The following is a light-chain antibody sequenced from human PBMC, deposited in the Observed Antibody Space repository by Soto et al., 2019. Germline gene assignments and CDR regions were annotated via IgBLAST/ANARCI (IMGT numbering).Light chain of an antibody. J-gene: IGLJ3*02. CDR3: SSYTTTSTLV. CDR2: DVT. Sequence: QSALTQPASVSGSPGQSIIISCTGTNSDVGGYNYVSWYQQHPGKAPRLMIYDVTNRPSGISDRFSGSKSGNTASLTISGLQAEDEADYYCSSYTTTSTLVFGGGTKLTVL. V-gene: IGLV2-14*03. CDR1: NSDVGGYNY.